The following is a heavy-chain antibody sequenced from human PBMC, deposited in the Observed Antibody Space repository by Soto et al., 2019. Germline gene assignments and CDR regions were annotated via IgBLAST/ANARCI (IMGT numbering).Heavy chain of an antibody. J-gene: IGHJ6*02. V-gene: IGHV3-23*01. CDR1: GFTFSSYG. CDR2: ISGSGGST. CDR3: AKDSSGWYDYYYGMDV. D-gene: IGHD6-19*01. Sequence: PGGSLRLSCAASGFTFSSYGMSWVRQAPGKGLEWVSAISGSGGSTYYADSVKGRFTISRDNSKNTLYLQMNSLRAEDTAVYYCAKDSSGWYDYYYGMDVWGQGTTVTVSS.